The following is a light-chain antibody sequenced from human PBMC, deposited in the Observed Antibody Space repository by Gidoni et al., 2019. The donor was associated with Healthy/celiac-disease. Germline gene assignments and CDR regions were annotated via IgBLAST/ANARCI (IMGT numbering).Light chain of an antibody. V-gene: IGKV3-15*01. Sequence: EIVMTQSQATLSVSPGERATLTCRASQSVSSNLAWYQQKPGQAPRLLIYGASTRATGIPARFSGSGSGTEFTLTISSLQSEDFAVYYCQQYNNWPPVTFGPGTKVDIK. CDR1: QSVSSN. J-gene: IGKJ3*01. CDR3: QQYNNWPPVT. CDR2: GAS.